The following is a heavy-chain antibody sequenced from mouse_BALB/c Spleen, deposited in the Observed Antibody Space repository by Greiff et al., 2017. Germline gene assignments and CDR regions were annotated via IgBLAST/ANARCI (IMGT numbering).Heavy chain of an antibody. D-gene: IGHD1-1*01. V-gene: IGHV1S127*01. CDR3: TRSGYYGSSFDY. Sequence: QVQLQQPGAELVKPGASVKMSCKASGYTFTSYWMHWVKQRPGQGLEWIGVIDPSDSYTSYNQKFKGKATLTVDTSSSTAYMQLSSLTSEDSAVYYCTRSGYYGSSFDYWGQGTTLTVSS. CDR1: GYTFTSYW. CDR2: IDPSDSYT. J-gene: IGHJ2*01.